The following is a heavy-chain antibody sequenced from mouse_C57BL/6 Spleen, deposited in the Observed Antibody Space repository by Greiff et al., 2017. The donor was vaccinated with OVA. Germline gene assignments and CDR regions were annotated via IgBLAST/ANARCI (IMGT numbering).Heavy chain of an antibody. CDR3: ARIRSNYAMDY. Sequence: QVQLKQSGAELVKPGASVKMSCKASGYTFTSYWITWVKQRPGQGLEWIGDIYPGSGSTNYNEKFKSKATLTVDTSSSTAYMQLSSLTSEDSAVYYCARIRSNYAMDYWGQGTSVTVSS. J-gene: IGHJ4*01. V-gene: IGHV1-55*01. CDR2: IYPGSGST. CDR1: GYTFTSYW. D-gene: IGHD5-1*01.